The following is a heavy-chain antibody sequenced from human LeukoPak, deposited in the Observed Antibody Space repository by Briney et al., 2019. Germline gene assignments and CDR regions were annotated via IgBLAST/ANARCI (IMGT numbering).Heavy chain of an antibody. CDR2: ISGSGGST. Sequence: PGGSLRLSCAGSAFTFSSYAMRWVRQAPGKGLEWVSAISGSGGSTYYADSVKGRFTISRDNSKNTLYLQMNSLRAEDTAVYYCARGTYYYDSSGYPPFDYWGQGTLVTVSS. CDR1: AFTFSSYA. CDR3: ARGTYYYDSSGYPPFDY. D-gene: IGHD3-22*01. J-gene: IGHJ4*02. V-gene: IGHV3-23*01.